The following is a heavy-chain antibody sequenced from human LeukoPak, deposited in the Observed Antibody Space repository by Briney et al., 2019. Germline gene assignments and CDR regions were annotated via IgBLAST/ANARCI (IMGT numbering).Heavy chain of an antibody. Sequence: AGESLTPSCAVSGFTVSSYWVSWGRQAPGKELEWVANIKQDGSEKYYVDSVKGRFTISRDNSKNTLYLQMNSLRAEDTAVYYCARGGIAVAGRIDYWGQGTLVTVSS. CDR2: IKQDGSEK. J-gene: IGHJ4*02. V-gene: IGHV3-7*04. D-gene: IGHD6-19*01. CDR3: ARGGIAVAGRIDY. CDR1: GFTVSSYW.